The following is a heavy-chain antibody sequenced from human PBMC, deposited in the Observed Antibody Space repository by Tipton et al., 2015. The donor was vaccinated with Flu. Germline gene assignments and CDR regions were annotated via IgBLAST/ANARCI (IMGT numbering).Heavy chain of an antibody. J-gene: IGHJ4*02. CDR2: ISGQRGNT. V-gene: IGHV1-18*01. Sequence: QVQLVQSGAEVKKPGASVKVSCKASGYSFTTYGINWVRHVPGQGLEWMGCISGQRGNTKYAENFRGRVTLTTDTSTSTAYMELRSLRSDDTGVYYCARGPGTVLVPAATDYWGQGTLVTVSS. CDR3: ARGPGTVLVPAATDY. D-gene: IGHD2-2*01. CDR1: GYSFTTYG.